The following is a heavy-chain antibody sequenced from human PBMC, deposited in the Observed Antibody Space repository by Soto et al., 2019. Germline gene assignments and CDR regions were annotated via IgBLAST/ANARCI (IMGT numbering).Heavy chain of an antibody. J-gene: IGHJ6*02. CDR3: ARDGIAAPPRYYYYGMDV. CDR2: ISAYNGNT. D-gene: IGHD6-6*01. Sequence: ASVKVSCKASGYTFTSYGISWVRQAPGQGLEWMGWISAYNGNTNYAQKLQGRVTMTTDTSTSTAYMELRSLRSDDTAVYYCARDGIAAPPRYYYYGMDVWGQGTTVTVSS. CDR1: GYTFTSYG. V-gene: IGHV1-18*01.